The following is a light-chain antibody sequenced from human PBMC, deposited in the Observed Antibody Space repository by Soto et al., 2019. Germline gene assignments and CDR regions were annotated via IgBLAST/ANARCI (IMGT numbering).Light chain of an antibody. CDR2: DAS. Sequence: PGDRAPLSCRASQSVSSYLAWYQQKPGQAPRLLIYDASNRATGIPARFSGSGSGTDFTLTISSLEPEDFAVYYCQQRSNWPSFGQGTRLEIK. J-gene: IGKJ5*01. CDR1: QSVSSY. V-gene: IGKV3-11*01. CDR3: QQRSNWPS.